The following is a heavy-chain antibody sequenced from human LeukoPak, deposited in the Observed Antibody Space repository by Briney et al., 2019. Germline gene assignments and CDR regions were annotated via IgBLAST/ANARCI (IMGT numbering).Heavy chain of an antibody. CDR3: ARIYSSSWWHAFDI. J-gene: IGHJ3*02. CDR2: MNPNSGNT. Sequence: ASAKVSCKASGYTFTSYDINWVRQATGQGLEWMGWMNPNSGNTGYAQKFQGRDTMTRNTSISTAYMELSSLRSEDTAVYYCARIYSSSWWHAFDIWGQGTVVTVSS. CDR1: GYTFTSYD. D-gene: IGHD6-13*01. V-gene: IGHV1-8*01.